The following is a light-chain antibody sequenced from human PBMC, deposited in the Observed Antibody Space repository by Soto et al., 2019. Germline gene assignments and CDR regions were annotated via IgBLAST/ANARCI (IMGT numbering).Light chain of an antibody. CDR2: KAS. V-gene: IGKV1-5*03. CDR3: QHYNSYSEA. Sequence: DSQMTHSPSTLSGSVGDRVTITCRASQTISSWLAWYQQKPGKAPKLLIYKASTLKSGVPSRFSGSGSGTEFTLTISSLQPDDFATYYCQHYNSYSEAFG. CDR1: QTISSW. J-gene: IGKJ1*01.